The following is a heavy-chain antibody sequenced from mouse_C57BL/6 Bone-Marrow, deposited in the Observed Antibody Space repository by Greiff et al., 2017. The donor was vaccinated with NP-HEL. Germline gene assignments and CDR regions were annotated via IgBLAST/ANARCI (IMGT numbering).Heavy chain of an antibody. CDR1: GYSITSGYY. CDR3: AREGTDSSGYWFAY. D-gene: IGHD3-2*02. J-gene: IGHJ3*01. V-gene: IGHV3-6*01. Sequence: LQESGPGLVKPSQSLSLTCSVTGYSITSGYYWNWIRQFPGNKLEWMGYISYDGSNNYNPSLKNRISITRDTSKNQFFLKLNSVTTEDTATYYCAREGTDSSGYWFAYWGQGTLVTVSA. CDR2: ISYDGSN.